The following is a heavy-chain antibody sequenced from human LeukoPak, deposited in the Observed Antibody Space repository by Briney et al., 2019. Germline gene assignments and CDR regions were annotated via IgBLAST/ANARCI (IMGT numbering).Heavy chain of an antibody. J-gene: IGHJ4*02. CDR3: ARLVVWERPDFDY. V-gene: IGHV4-61*02. D-gene: IGHD1-26*01. Sequence: SETLSLTCTVSGGSISSDNYYWSWIRQPAGQGLEWIGRIYTSGSTNYNPSLKSRVTISVDTSKNQFSLKLSSVIAADTAVYYCARLVVWERPDFDYWGQGTLVTVSS. CDR2: IYTSGST. CDR1: GGSISSDNYY.